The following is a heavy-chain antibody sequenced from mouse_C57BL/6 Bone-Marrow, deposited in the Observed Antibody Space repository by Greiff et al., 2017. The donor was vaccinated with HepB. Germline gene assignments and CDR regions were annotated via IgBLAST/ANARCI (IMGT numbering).Heavy chain of an antibody. V-gene: IGHV1-81*01. Sequence: VKLQQSGAELARPGASVKLSCKASGYTFTSYGISWVKQRTGQGLEWIGEIYPRSGNTYYNEKFKDKATLTVDKSSSTAYMQLSSLTSEDSAVYYCASQLGPLDYWGQGTTLTVSS. CDR2: IYPRSGNT. J-gene: IGHJ2*01. CDR3: ASQLGPLDY. D-gene: IGHD4-1*02. CDR1: GYTFTSYG.